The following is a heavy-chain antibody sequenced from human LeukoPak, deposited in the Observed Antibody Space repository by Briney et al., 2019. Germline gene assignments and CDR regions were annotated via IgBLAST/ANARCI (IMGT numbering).Heavy chain of an antibody. CDR1: GFSLSTSGVG. CDR2: IYWNDDK. D-gene: IGHD6-6*01. CDR3: AHSPRIAARHGDYYYYGMDV. Sequence: SGPTLVKPTQTLTLTFTFSGFSLSTSGVGVGWIRQPPGKALEWLALIYWNDDKRYNPSLKSRLTITKDTSKNQVVLTMTNMDPVDTATYYCAHSPRIAARHGDYYYYGMDVWGQGTTVTVSS. J-gene: IGHJ6*02. V-gene: IGHV2-5*01.